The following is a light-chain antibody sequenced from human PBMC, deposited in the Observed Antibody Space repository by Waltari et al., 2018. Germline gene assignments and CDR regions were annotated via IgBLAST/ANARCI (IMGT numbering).Light chain of an antibody. J-gene: IGKJ2*03. CDR1: QRIGKC. V-gene: IGKV1-33*01. CDR2: DAS. Sequence: DIKVIKSSPSLFAAIGDRGIITSCAGQRIGKCLGWSQQKPGNAPKVLISDASNLDTGIPARFSGSGFGTYFTLTINSLQSEDLAVYYCQQYENVPVSFGQGTKVEIK. CDR3: QQYENVPVS.